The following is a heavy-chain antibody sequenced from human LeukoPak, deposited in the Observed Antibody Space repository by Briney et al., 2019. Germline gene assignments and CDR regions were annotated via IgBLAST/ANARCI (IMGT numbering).Heavy chain of an antibody. Sequence: ASVKVSCKATGYTFTSYDINWVRQVTGQGLEWMGWMNPNSGNTGYAQKFQGRVTMTRNTSISTAYMELSSLRSEDTAVYYCARSSGWYYNYYGMDVWGQGTTVTVSS. D-gene: IGHD6-19*01. CDR1: GYTFTSYD. J-gene: IGHJ6*02. V-gene: IGHV1-8*01. CDR3: ARSSGWYYNYYGMDV. CDR2: MNPNSGNT.